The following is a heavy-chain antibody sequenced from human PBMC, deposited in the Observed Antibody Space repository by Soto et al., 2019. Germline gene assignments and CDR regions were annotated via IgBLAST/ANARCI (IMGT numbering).Heavy chain of an antibody. CDR3: ARGISVQLERQGYGMDV. Sequence: SETLSLTCAVYGGSFSGYYWSWIRQPPGKGLEWIGEINHSGSTNYNPSLKSRVTISVDTSKNQFSLKLSSVTAADTAVYYCARGISVQLERQGYGMDVWGQGTTVTVSS. CDR1: GGSFSGYY. J-gene: IGHJ6*02. V-gene: IGHV4-34*01. CDR2: INHSGST. D-gene: IGHD1-1*01.